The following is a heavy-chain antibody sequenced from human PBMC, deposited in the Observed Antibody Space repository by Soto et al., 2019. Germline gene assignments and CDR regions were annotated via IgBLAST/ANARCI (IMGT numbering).Heavy chain of an antibody. D-gene: IGHD5-18*01. Sequence: GGSLRLSCAASGFTFSSYAMSWVRQAPGKGLEWVSAISGSGVTTYYADSVKGRFTISRDNSKNTLYLQMNSLRAEDTAVYYCARDRYSYGSAPDAFDIWGQGTMVTVSS. CDR3: ARDRYSYGSAPDAFDI. CDR1: GFTFSSYA. CDR2: ISGSGVTT. V-gene: IGHV3-23*01. J-gene: IGHJ3*02.